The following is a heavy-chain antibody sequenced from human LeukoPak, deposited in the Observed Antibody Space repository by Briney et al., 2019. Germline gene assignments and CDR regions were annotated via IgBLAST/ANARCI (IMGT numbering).Heavy chain of an antibody. Sequence: GGSLRLSCAASGFTFSSYEMNWVRQAPGKGLEWVSYISSGSTIYYADSVKGRFTISRDNAKNSLYLQMNSLRAEDTAVYYCARGDYSFDYWGQGTLVTVSS. V-gene: IGHV3-48*03. D-gene: IGHD4-11*01. CDR3: ARGDYSFDY. J-gene: IGHJ4*02. CDR2: ISSGSTI. CDR1: GFTFSSYE.